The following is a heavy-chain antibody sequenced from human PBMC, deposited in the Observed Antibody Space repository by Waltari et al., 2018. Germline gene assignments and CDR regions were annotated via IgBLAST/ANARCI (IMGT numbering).Heavy chain of an antibody. Sequence: VQLVESGGGLVQPGGSLRLSCAASGFTFSSYSMNWVRQAPGKGLEWMGGFDPEDGETIYAQKFQGRVTMTEDTSTDTAYMELSSLRSEDTAVYYCATDIPIVGTTSLDYWGQGTLVTVSS. CDR1: GFTFSSYS. CDR2: FDPEDGET. CDR3: ATDIPIVGTTSLDY. V-gene: IGHV1-24*01. J-gene: IGHJ4*02. D-gene: IGHD1-26*01.